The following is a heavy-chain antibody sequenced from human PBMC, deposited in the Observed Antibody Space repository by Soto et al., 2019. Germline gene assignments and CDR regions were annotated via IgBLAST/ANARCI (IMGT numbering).Heavy chain of an antibody. V-gene: IGHV4-39*02. CDR1: GGSISSSSYY. D-gene: IGHD6-6*01. Sequence: SETLSLTCTVSGGSISSSSYYWGWIRQPPGKGLEWIGSIYYSGSTYYNPSLMSRVAISVDTSKNQFSLKLSSVTAADTAVYYCARDAPKYSSSSLYYYYYMGVWGKGTTVTVSS. CDR2: IYYSGST. J-gene: IGHJ6*03. CDR3: ARDAPKYSSSSLYYYYYMGV.